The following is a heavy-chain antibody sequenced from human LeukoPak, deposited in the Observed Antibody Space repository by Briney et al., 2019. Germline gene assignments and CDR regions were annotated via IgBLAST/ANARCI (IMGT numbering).Heavy chain of an antibody. Sequence: PGGSLRLSCAASGFTFSSYAMSWVRQAPGKGLEWVSAISGSGGSTYYADSVKGRFTISRDNSKNTLYLQMNSLRAEDTAVYYCAKEKRSGSYIPGTWDYWGQGTLVTVSS. D-gene: IGHD1-26*01. CDR2: ISGSGGST. J-gene: IGHJ4*02. CDR1: GFTFSSYA. V-gene: IGHV3-23*01. CDR3: AKEKRSGSYIPGTWDY.